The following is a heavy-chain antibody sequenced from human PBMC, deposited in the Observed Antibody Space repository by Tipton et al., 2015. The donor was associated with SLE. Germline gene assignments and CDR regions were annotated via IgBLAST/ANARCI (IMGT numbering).Heavy chain of an antibody. J-gene: IGHJ4*02. CDR1: GGSISSHY. D-gene: IGHD4-17*01. V-gene: IGHV4-59*11. CDR3: AILRGLDY. Sequence: LRLSCTVSGGSISSHYWSWIRQPPGKGLEWIGSIYYSGSTNYNPSLKSRVTISVDTSKNQFSLKLSSVTAADTAVYYCAILRGLDYWGQGTLVTVSS. CDR2: IYYSGST.